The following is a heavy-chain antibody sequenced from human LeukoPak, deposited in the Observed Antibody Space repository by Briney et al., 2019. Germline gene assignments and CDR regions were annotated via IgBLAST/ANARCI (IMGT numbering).Heavy chain of an antibody. J-gene: IGHJ4*02. CDR3: AKRDYSDSSGYYPLFDY. CDR2: ITGSGDKT. Sequence: GGSLRLSCAASGFTFDNYAMSWVRQAPGQGLEWVSGITGSGDKTYYTDSVKGRFTISRDNSKNTLYLQMNSLRAEDTAVYYCAKRDYSDSSGYYPLFDYWGQGTLVTVSS. V-gene: IGHV3-23*01. CDR1: GFTFDNYA. D-gene: IGHD3-22*01.